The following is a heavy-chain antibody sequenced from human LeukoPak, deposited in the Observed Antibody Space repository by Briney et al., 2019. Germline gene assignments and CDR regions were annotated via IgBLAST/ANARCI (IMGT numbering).Heavy chain of an antibody. CDR3: AASLPNIVVVPAAKGPFGS. CDR2: ISGSGGST. V-gene: IGHV3-23*01. Sequence: GGSLRLSCAASGFTFSSYAMSWVRQAPGKGLEWVSAISGSGGSTYYADSVKGRFTISRDNSKNTLYLQMNSLRAEDTAVYYCAASLPNIVVVPAAKGPFGSWGQGTLATVSS. D-gene: IGHD2-2*01. CDR1: GFTFSSYA. J-gene: IGHJ5*02.